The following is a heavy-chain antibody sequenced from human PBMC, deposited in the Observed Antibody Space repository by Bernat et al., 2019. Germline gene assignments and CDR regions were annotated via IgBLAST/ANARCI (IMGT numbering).Heavy chain of an antibody. CDR2: ISYDGSNK. CDR3: ASSIAVAGTGYFDY. V-gene: IGHV3-30*03. D-gene: IGHD6-19*01. J-gene: IGHJ4*02. Sequence: QVQLVESGGGVVQPGRSLRLSCAASGFTFSSYGMHWVGQAPGKGLEWVAVISYDGSNKYYADSVKGRFTISRDNSKNTLYLQMNSLRAEDTAVYYCASSIAVAGTGYFDYWGQGTLVTVSS. CDR1: GFTFSSYG.